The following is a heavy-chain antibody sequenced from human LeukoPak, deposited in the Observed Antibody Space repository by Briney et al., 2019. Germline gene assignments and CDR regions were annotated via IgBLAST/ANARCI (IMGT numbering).Heavy chain of an antibody. CDR1: GFTFSSYA. J-gene: IGHJ4*02. Sequence: GGSLRLSCAASGFTFSSYAMSWVRQAPGKGLEWVSAISGSGGSTHYADSVKGRFTISRDNSKNTLYLQMNSLRAEDTAVYYCAKEYHLAARFRWGFDYWGQGTLVTVSS. D-gene: IGHD6-6*01. CDR2: ISGSGGST. V-gene: IGHV3-23*01. CDR3: AKEYHLAARFRWGFDY.